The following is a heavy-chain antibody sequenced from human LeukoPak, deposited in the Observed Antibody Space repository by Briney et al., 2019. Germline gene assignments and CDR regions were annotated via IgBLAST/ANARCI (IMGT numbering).Heavy chain of an antibody. CDR3: ARASGVFDL. J-gene: IGHJ3*01. CDR2: IWFDGSTK. D-gene: IGHD1-14*01. Sequence: GGSLRLSCAASGFPFSEYGMHWIRQAPGKGLEWVAVIWFDGSTKYYSDSVKGRFTISRDNSKGTLYLQMNSLRDEDTALYYCARASGVFDLWGQGTLVTVSS. V-gene: IGHV3-33*01. CDR1: GFPFSEYG.